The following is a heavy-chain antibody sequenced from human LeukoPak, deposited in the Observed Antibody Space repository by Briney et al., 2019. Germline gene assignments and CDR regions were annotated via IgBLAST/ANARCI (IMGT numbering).Heavy chain of an antibody. V-gene: IGHV3-21*01. J-gene: IGHJ4*02. D-gene: IGHD3-3*01. CDR2: ISSSSSYI. CDR1: GFTFSSYS. Sequence: GGSLRLSCAASGFTFSSYSMNWVRQAPGKGLEWVSSISSSSSYIYYTDSVKGRFTISRDNAKNSLYLQMNSLRAEDTAVYYCAKEGGSSIWSGSHFDYWGQGTLVTVSS. CDR3: AKEGGSSIWSGSHFDY.